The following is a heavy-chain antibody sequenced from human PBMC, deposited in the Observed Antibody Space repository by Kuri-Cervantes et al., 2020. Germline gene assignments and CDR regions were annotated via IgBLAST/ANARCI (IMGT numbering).Heavy chain of an antibody. CDR2: ISGTGVTT. CDR3: AKWARDYYGSGRGPLIDS. D-gene: IGHD3-10*01. CDR1: GFPFRSYA. Sequence: GESLKISCAASGFPFRSYAMSWVRQAPGKGLEWVSTISGTGVTTYYADSVKGRFTISRDNSKNTLFLQMNSLRADDTAIYYCAKWARDYYGSGRGPLIDSWGQGTLVTVSS. J-gene: IGHJ4*02. V-gene: IGHV3-23*01.